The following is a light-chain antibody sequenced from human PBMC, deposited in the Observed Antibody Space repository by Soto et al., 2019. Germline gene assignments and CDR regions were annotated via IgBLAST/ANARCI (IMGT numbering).Light chain of an antibody. J-gene: IGKJ1*01. Sequence: IVLTQSPVTLAVSPGESAVLSCRASQSVSTSLAWYQHKPGQAPRLFIYDASKRAPGIPARFTGSGSGAHFTLTISSLAPEDIAVYYCQVRDVWPSFGQGTKVEIK. V-gene: IGKV3-11*01. CDR1: QSVSTS. CDR3: QVRDVWPS. CDR2: DAS.